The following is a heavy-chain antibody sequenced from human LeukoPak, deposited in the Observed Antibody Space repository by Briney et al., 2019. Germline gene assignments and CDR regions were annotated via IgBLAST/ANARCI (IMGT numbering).Heavy chain of an antibody. CDR3: AREWSGSPGMRTFDI. J-gene: IGHJ3*02. D-gene: IGHD1-26*01. CDR1: GGAFNGYY. V-gene: IGHV4-34*01. Sequence: PSETLSLTCGVNGGAFNGYYWSWIRQAPGKGLEWIGEINDRGTTNYNPSLKSRVTISVDTSKNQFSLKLSSVTAADTAVYYCAREWSGSPGMRTFDIWGQGTMVTVSS. CDR2: INDRGTT.